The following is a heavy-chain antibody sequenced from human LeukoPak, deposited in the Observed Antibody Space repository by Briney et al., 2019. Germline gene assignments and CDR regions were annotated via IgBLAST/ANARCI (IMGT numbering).Heavy chain of an antibody. V-gene: IGHV4-38-2*02. Sequence: SETLSLTCTVSGYSITSGYYWGWIRQPPGKGLEWIGSIYHSGSTYYNPSLKSRVTIPVDTSTNQFSLKLSSVTAADTAVYFCARVYYGRTYDYWYFDLWGRGTLVTVSS. D-gene: IGHD3-10*01. CDR3: ARVYYGRTYDYWYFDL. J-gene: IGHJ2*01. CDR1: GYSITSGYY. CDR2: IYHSGST.